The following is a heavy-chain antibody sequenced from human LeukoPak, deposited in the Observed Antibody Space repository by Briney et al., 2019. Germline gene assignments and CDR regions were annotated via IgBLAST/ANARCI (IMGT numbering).Heavy chain of an antibody. Sequence: SETLSLTCTVSGDSISNYYWSWIRQSPGKGLEWIGSISYSGTTYYNPSLKSRVTISVDTSKNQFSLKLNSVTAADTTVFYCAANSADYNTLGSSYKVWGQGTLVTVSS. CDR3: AANSADYNTLGSSYKV. V-gene: IGHV4-59*05. CDR1: GDSISNYY. CDR2: ISYSGTT. J-gene: IGHJ4*02. D-gene: IGHD3-10*01.